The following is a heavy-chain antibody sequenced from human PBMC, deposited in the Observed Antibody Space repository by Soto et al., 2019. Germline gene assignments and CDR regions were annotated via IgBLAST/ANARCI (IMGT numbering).Heavy chain of an antibody. CDR3: ARAVDGGIADPNWFDP. Sequence: QVQLVQSGAEVKKPGSSVRVSCKASGGTFSSFAITWVRQAPGQGLEWMGGIIPIFGTANYAQKFQGRVTITADEFTSTGYMELSSLRSEDTAVYYCARAVDGGIADPNWFDPWGQGTLVTVSS. CDR2: IIPIFGTA. J-gene: IGHJ5*02. D-gene: IGHD6-13*01. V-gene: IGHV1-69*01. CDR1: GGTFSSFA.